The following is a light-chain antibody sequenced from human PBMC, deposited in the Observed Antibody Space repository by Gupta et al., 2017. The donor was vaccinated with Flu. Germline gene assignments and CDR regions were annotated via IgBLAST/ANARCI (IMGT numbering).Light chain of an antibody. CDR3: QQYDNWPPET. V-gene: IGKV3-15*01. CDR1: QSVSNN. J-gene: IGKJ1*01. CDR2: GAS. Sequence: AHLSVSPGERATLSCRASQSVSNNLAWYQHRPGRAPRPVIYGASTRAPGIPARFSGSGSGTEFTLTISSRQSEDVAVYYCQQYDNWPPETFGQGTTVEIK.